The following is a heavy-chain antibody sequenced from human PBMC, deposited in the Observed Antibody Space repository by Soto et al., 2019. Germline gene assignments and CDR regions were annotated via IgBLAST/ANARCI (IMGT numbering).Heavy chain of an antibody. CDR2: ISYDGSIK. CDR3: AREWSTSGDIDY. Sequence: QVQLVESGGGVVQPGRSLRLSCAASGFTFSSHSIQWVRQAPGKGLEWVAVISYDGSIKYYADSVKGRFTISRDNSKNPAYLQMNSLRAEDTAVFYCAREWSTSGDIDYWGQGTLVIVSS. D-gene: IGHD3-10*01. V-gene: IGHV3-30-3*01. CDR1: GFTFSSHS. J-gene: IGHJ4*02.